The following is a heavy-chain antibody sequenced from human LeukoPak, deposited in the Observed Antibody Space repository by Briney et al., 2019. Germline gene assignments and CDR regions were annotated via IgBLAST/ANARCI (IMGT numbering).Heavy chain of an antibody. CDR3: ARDSGWYFDY. D-gene: IGHD6-19*01. Sequence: GGSLRLSCAASGFTVSSNYMSWVRQAPGKGLEWVSIIYSGGSTYYADSVKGRFTISRDNSKNTLYLQMNTLGAEDTAVYYCARDSGWYFDYWGQGTLVTVSS. CDR2: IYSGGST. V-gene: IGHV3-66*01. J-gene: IGHJ4*02. CDR1: GFTVSSNY.